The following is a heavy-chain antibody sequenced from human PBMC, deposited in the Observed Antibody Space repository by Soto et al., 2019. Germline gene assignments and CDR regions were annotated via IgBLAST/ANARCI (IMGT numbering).Heavy chain of an antibody. CDR2: ISGSGGST. D-gene: IGHD6-13*01. J-gene: IGHJ4*02. CDR1: GFTFSSYA. V-gene: IGHV3-23*01. Sequence: GGSLRLSCAASGFTFSSYAMSWVRQAPGKGLEWVSAISGSGGSTYYADSVKGRFTISRDNSKNTLYLQMNSLRAEYTAVYYCAKENGYSSSWFEFDYWGQGTLVTVSS. CDR3: AKENGYSSSWFEFDY.